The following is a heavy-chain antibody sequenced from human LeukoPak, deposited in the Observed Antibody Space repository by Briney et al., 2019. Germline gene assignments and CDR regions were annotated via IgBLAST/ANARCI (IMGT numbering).Heavy chain of an antibody. J-gene: IGHJ4*02. CDR3: ASLYYYDGSGYHYYFDY. CDR2: IYYSGST. V-gene: IGHV4-59*08. Sequence: PSETLSLTCTVSGGSISSYYWSWIRQPRGKGLEWIGYIYYSGSTNYNPSLKSRVTISVDTSKNQFSLKLSSVTAADTAVYYCASLYYYDGSGYHYYFDYWGQGTLVTVSS. D-gene: IGHD3-22*01. CDR1: GGSISSYY.